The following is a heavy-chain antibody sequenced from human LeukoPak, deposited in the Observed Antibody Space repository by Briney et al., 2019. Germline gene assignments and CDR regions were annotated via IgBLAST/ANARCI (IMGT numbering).Heavy chain of an antibody. CDR3: AKKRLGGYFDI. CDR2: VSGGGEAT. CDR1: GFTFDSYD. Sequence: GRSLRLSCAASGFTFDSYDMTWVRQAPGKGLEWVSSVSGGGEATYYADSVKGRFTISRDNSNDTLFLQMSSLRADDTAVYYCAKKRLGGYFDIWGQGTMVTVSS. J-gene: IGHJ3*02. V-gene: IGHV3-23*01. D-gene: IGHD6-25*01.